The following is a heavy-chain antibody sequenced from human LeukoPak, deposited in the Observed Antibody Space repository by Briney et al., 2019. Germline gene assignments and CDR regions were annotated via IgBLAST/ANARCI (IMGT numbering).Heavy chain of an antibody. CDR3: ARRGNYYDSSAPLDY. CDR2: IYPGDSDT. D-gene: IGHD3-22*01. Sequence: HGESLKISCKGSGYSFTSYWIGWVRQMPGKGLEWMGIIYPGDSDTRYSPSFQGQVTISADKSISTAYLQWSSLKASDTAMYYCARRGNYYDSSAPLDYWGQGTLVTVSS. V-gene: IGHV5-51*01. CDR1: GYSFTSYW. J-gene: IGHJ4*02.